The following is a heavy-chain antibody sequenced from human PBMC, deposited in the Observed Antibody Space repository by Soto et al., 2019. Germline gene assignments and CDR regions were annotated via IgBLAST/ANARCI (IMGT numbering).Heavy chain of an antibody. J-gene: IGHJ4*02. CDR1: GFTFTNYA. V-gene: IGHV3-23*01. CDR2: ISGSGGST. D-gene: IGHD2-2*03. Sequence: EVQVLESGGGLVQPGGSLRLSCAASGFTFTNYAMSWVRQAPGKGLEWVSAISGSGGSTYYADSVKGRFTISRDNSKNTVYLQMNSLRAEDTAVYYRAKDDRVSTWIGPSYWGQGTLVTVSS. CDR3: AKDDRVSTWIGPSY.